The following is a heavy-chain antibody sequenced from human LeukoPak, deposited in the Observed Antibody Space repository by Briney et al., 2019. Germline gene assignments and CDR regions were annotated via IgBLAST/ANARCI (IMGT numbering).Heavy chain of an antibody. V-gene: IGHV4-34*01. CDR3: ARKGARFTLFGVPPNWYFDL. Sequence: PSETLSLTCAVYGGSFSGYYWSWIRQPPGKGLEWLGESNRSGSTNYNPSLKSRVTISVDTSKNQFSLKLSSVTAADTAVYYCARKGARFTLFGVPPNWYFDLWGRGTLVTVSS. D-gene: IGHD3-3*01. CDR2: SNRSGST. CDR1: GGSFSGYY. J-gene: IGHJ2*01.